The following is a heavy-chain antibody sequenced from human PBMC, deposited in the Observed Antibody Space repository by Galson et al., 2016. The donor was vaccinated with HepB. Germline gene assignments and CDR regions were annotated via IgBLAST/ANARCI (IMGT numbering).Heavy chain of an antibody. D-gene: IGHD3-10*01. CDR1: GGSISSGGYY. Sequence: TLSLTCSVSGGSISSGGYYWSWIRQHPGKGLEWLGYIFYSGSSYYNPSLKSRVTISVDTSKNQFSLKLSSLTAADTAVYHCTCGLVRGVISFWGQGFLVSVAS. J-gene: IGHJ4*02. CDR2: IFYSGSS. V-gene: IGHV4-31*03. CDR3: TCGLVRGVISF.